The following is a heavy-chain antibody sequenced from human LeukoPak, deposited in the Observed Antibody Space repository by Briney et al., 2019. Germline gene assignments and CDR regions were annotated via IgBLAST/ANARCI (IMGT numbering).Heavy chain of an antibody. CDR3: AREAQDSGGYYPTD. CDR1: GLSFSNYA. CDR2: ISSNGGST. Sequence: GGSLRLSCSASGLSFSNYAMHWVRQAPGKGLEYVSAISSNGGSTYYADSVKGRFTISRDNAKNSLYLQMNSLRAEDTAVYYCAREAQDSGGYYPTDWGQGTLVTVS. D-gene: IGHD3-22*01. J-gene: IGHJ4*02. V-gene: IGHV3-64*04.